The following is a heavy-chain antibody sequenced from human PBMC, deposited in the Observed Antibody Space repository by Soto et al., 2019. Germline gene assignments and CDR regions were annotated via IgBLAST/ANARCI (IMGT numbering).Heavy chain of an antibody. Sequence: QVQLVESGGGLVKPGGSVRLSCVASGFTFNDYYMTWIRQAPGKGLEWLSYISGRGSYTNYADSVKGRFTISRDNAKSSLYLEMNSLRVEDTAVYYCARVPRTHGGLVDCWGQGTRVTVSS. CDR2: ISGRGSYT. J-gene: IGHJ4*02. V-gene: IGHV3-11*06. D-gene: IGHD3-16*01. CDR3: ARVPRTHGGLVDC. CDR1: GFTFNDYY.